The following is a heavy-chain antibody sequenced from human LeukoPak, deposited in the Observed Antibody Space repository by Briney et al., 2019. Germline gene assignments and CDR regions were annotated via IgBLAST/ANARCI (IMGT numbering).Heavy chain of an antibody. CDR2: ISSSGSTI. D-gene: IGHD1-1*01. CDR1: GFYFANYA. J-gene: IGHJ6*03. V-gene: IGHV3-11*04. CDR3: ARVIYNWNDGYIKYYYYYYMDV. Sequence: GGSLRLSCAASGFYFANYAMSWVRQAPGKGLEWVSYISSSGSTIYYADSLKGRFTISRDNAKNSLYLQMNSLRAEDTAVYYCARVIYNWNDGYIKYYYYYYMDVWGKGTTVTISS.